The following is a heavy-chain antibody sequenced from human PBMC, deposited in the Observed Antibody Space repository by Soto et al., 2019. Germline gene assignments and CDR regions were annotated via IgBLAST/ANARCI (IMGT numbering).Heavy chain of an antibody. Sequence: GESLKISCKASGFNFATYWIGWVRQMPGKGLEWMGIIYAGDSDTRYSPSFQGQVTISADKSISTAYLQWSSLKASDTAMYYCARRRDYTGYFDYWGQGTLVTVSS. CDR1: GFNFATYW. J-gene: IGHJ4*02. D-gene: IGHD3-16*01. V-gene: IGHV5-51*01. CDR3: ARRRDYTGYFDY. CDR2: IYAGDSDT.